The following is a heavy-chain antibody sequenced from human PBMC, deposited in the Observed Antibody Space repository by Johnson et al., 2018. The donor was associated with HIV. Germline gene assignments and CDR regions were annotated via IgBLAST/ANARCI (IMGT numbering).Heavy chain of an antibody. D-gene: IGHD6-13*01. J-gene: IGHJ3*01. V-gene: IGHV3-30*02. Sequence: QVQLVESGGGVVQPGRSLRLSCAASGFTFSTYGMHWVRQAPGKGLEWVSFIRYDGSNKYYADSVKGRFTISRDNSKNTLYLQMNSLRTEDTAVYYCAQEETGYSPGGMWGQGTMVTVSS. CDR3: AQEETGYSPGGM. CDR1: GFTFSTYG. CDR2: IRYDGSNK.